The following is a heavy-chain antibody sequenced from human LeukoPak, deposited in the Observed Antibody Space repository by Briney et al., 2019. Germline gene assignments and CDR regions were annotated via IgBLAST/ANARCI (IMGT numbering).Heavy chain of an antibody. Sequence: GSLRLSFSASGFTFSSYSINWVRQAPGKGLEWVSSISSSGSTIYYADSVKGRFTISRDNAKNSLYLQMNSLRAEDTAVYYCARPSSSWNFGAFDIWGQGTMVTVSS. CDR2: ISSSGSTI. D-gene: IGHD6-13*01. V-gene: IGHV3-48*04. CDR1: GFTFSSYS. CDR3: ARPSSSWNFGAFDI. J-gene: IGHJ3*02.